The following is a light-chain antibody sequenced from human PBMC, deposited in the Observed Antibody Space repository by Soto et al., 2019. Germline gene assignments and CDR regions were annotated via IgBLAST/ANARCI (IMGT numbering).Light chain of an antibody. CDR3: SSYTSTSTWV. Sequence: QSALTQPASVSGSPGQSITVSCTGTSSDIGGYKYVSWYQQHPGKAPKLIIYEVSNRPSGVSNRFSGSKSGNTASLTISGLQAEDEGNYHCSSYTSTSTWVFGGGTKLTVL. CDR2: EVS. J-gene: IGLJ3*02. V-gene: IGLV2-14*01. CDR1: SSDIGGYKY.